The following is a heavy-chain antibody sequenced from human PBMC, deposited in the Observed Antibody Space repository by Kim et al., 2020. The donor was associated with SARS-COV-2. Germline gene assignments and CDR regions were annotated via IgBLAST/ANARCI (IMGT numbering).Heavy chain of an antibody. J-gene: IGHJ4*02. V-gene: IGHV1-18*01. CDR1: GYTFTNYG. Sequence: ASVKVSCKASGYTFTNYGISWVRLAPGQGLEWMGWIRTYNGNTFHAQKFRGRVTMTTDTSTSTAYMELRSLTSDDTAIYYCARDMVDNYYTSGSSDYWGQGTLVTVSS. CDR2: IRTYNGNT. CDR3: ARDMVDNYYTSGSSDY. D-gene: IGHD3-10*01.